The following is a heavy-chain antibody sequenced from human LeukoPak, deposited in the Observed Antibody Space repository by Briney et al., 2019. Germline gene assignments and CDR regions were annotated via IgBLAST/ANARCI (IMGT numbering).Heavy chain of an antibody. CDR1: GFTFRTYS. J-gene: IGHJ6*03. CDR2: ISSSSSYI. D-gene: IGHD1/OR15-1a*01. V-gene: IGHV3-21*01. CDR3: ARDKLEQTYYYYYMDV. Sequence: GGSLRLSCVDSGFTFRTYSMNWVRQAPGKGLECVASISSSSSYIYYADSVKGRFTISRDNAKNSLYLQMNSLRAEDTAVYYCARDKLEQTYYYYYMDVWGKGTTVTVSS.